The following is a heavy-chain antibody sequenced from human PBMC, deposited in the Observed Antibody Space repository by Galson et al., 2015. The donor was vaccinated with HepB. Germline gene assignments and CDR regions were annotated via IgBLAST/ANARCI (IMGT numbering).Heavy chain of an antibody. V-gene: IGHV3-49*03. CDR3: TGVRGRYCTSTTCAGGVFDI. CDR1: GFTFGDYA. Sequence: RLSCAGSGFTFGDYAMNWFRQPPGKGLEWVGFIRTKGHGGTTEYAASVKGSFTISRDDSKSVAYLQMNSLKIEDTAVYYCTGVRGRYCTSTTCAGGVFDIWGQGTMVIVSS. D-gene: IGHD2-2*01. J-gene: IGHJ3*02. CDR2: IRTKGHGGTT.